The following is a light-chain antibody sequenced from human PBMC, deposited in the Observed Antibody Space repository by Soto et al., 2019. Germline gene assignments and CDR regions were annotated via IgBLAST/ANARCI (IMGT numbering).Light chain of an antibody. CDR3: LQYSGFPPT. CDR1: PAINNY. V-gene: IGKV1-16*01. CDR2: GAA. J-gene: IGKJ4*01. Sequence: DIQMTQSPASVSASVGDRVTITCRASPAINNYLAWFQQKPGKAPKPLIYGAASLQGGVPSRFSGTASGTDFTLTISSLQPEDFATYYCLQYSGFPPTFGGGTQVDIK.